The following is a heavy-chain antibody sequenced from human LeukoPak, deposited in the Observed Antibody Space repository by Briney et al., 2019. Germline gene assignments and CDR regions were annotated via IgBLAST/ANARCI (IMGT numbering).Heavy chain of an antibody. V-gene: IGHV3-11*01. Sequence: PGGSLRLSCAASGFTLSDYYMSWIRQAPGKGLEWISYISRGGSTTYYADSVKGRFTISRDNAKNSLYLQMNSLRAEDTAVYYCARQPRVAAAPIWGQGTLVTVSS. CDR1: GFTLSDYY. CDR2: ISRGGSTT. J-gene: IGHJ4*02. CDR3: ARQPRVAAAPI. D-gene: IGHD6-25*01.